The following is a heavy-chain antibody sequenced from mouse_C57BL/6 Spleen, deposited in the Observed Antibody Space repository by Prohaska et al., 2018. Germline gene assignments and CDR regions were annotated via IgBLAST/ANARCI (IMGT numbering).Heavy chain of an antibody. CDR2: INPYNGGT. J-gene: IGHJ4*01. D-gene: IGHD3-2*02. Sequence: HGKSLEWIGVINPYNGGTSYNQKFKGKATLTVDKSSSTAYMELNSLTSEDSAVYYCARSEGYYYAMDYWGQGTSVTVSS. V-gene: IGHV1-19*01. CDR3: ARSEGYYYAMDY.